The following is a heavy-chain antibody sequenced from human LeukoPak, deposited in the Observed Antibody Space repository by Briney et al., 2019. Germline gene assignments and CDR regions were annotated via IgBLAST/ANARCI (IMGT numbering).Heavy chain of an antibody. CDR2: IYYSGST. CDR3: ARDWPYYYDSSGYYYVSAFDI. D-gene: IGHD3-22*01. V-gene: IGHV4-59*01. CDR1: GGSISSYY. J-gene: IGHJ3*02. Sequence: SGTLSLXCTVSGGSISSYYWSWIRQPPGKGLEWIGYIYYSGSTNYNPSLKSRVTISVDTSKNQFSLKLSSVTAADTAVYYCARDWPYYYDSSGYYYVSAFDIWGQGTMVTVSS.